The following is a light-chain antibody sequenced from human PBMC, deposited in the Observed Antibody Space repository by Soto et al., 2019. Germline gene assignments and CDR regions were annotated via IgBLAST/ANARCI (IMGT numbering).Light chain of an antibody. J-gene: IGKJ2*01. V-gene: IGKV3-20*01. CDR3: HQYDNAPQT. CDR1: QTLRRNY. CDR2: GAS. Sequence: EIVLMQSPGTLSLSPGERATLSCRASQTLRRNYLAWYQQKPGQAPRVLIYGASSRAAGIPDRFSGSGSGTDFSLIISRLEPEDSAVYYCHQYDNAPQTFGQGTKVEIK.